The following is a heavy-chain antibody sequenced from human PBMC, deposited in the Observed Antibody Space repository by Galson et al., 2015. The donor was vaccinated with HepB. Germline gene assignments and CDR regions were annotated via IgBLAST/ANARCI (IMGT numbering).Heavy chain of an antibody. J-gene: IGHJ4*02. V-gene: IGHV3-72*01. CDR3: ARGTVAGTGY. Sequence: SLRLSCAASGFTFSDYYMDWVRQAPGKGLEWVGRIRNKADSYTTEYAASVKGRFTISRDDSKNSLYVQMNSLRTDDTAVYYCARGTVAGTGYWGQGTLVTVSS. CDR1: GFTFSDYY. D-gene: IGHD6-19*01. CDR2: IRNKADSYTT.